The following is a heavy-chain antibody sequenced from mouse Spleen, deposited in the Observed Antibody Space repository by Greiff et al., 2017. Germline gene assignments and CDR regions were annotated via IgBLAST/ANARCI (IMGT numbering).Heavy chain of an antibody. D-gene: IGHD2-4*01. Sequence: VKLQQSGAELVMPGASVKLSCKASGYTFTSYWMNWVKQRPGQGLEWIGEIEPSDSYTNYNQKFKGKATLTVDKSSSTAYMQLSSLTSEDTAVYYCTSYDYDGFDYWGQGTTLTVSS. CDR2: IEPSDSYT. V-gene: IGHV1-69*01. J-gene: IGHJ2*01. CDR3: TSYDYDGFDY. CDR1: GYTFTSYW.